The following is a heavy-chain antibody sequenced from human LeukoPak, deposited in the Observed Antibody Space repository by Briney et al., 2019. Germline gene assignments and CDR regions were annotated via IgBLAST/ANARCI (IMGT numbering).Heavy chain of an antibody. CDR3: ATYRSTWSPRFEYFQH. Sequence: ASVKVSCKTSGGTFSSYSISWVRQAPGQGLEWMGGIIPMSGTIKYAQQLQGRVTMTADRPTSTAYMALSSLRSEDTAVYYCATYRSTWSPRFEYFQHWGQGTLVTVSS. V-gene: IGHV1-69*06. J-gene: IGHJ1*01. CDR2: IIPMSGTI. CDR1: GGTFSSYS. D-gene: IGHD6-13*01.